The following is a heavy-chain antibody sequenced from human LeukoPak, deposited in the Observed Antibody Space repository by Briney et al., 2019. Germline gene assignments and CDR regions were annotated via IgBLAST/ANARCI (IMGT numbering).Heavy chain of an antibody. D-gene: IGHD3-3*01. V-gene: IGHV3-9*01. J-gene: IGHJ4*02. CDR3: AKEGTIFGVVIRLGYFDY. CDR1: GFTFDDYA. Sequence: GRSLRLSCAASGFTFDDYAMHWVRQAPGKGLEWVSGISWNSGSIGYADSVKGRFTISRDNAKNSLYLQMNSLRAEDTALYYCAKEGTIFGVVIRLGYFDYWGQGTLVTVSS. CDR2: ISWNSGSI.